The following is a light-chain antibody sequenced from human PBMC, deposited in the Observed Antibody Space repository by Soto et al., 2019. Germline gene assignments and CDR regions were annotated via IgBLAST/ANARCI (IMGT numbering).Light chain of an antibody. CDR1: QGISNY. CDR2: SAS. V-gene: IGKV1-27*01. CDR3: QHYNNAPYT. J-gene: IGKJ2*01. Sequence: DIHMTQSPSSLSASVGDRVTITCRASQGISNYLAWYQQKPGKVPKLLIYSASTLQSGVPSRFSGSGSGTDFTLTISSLEPEDVATYYCQHYNNAPYTFGQGTKLEIK.